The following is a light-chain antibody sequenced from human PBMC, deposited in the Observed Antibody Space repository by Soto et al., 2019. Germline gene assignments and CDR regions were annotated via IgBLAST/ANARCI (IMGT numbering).Light chain of an antibody. CDR2: GAS. Sequence: DIQMTQSPSTLSASVGGRVTITCRASQSAGTWVAWYQQKPGKAPKLLIYGASNLESGVPSRFSGSGSGTEFTLTIPTLQPDDFATYFCQHYRRNTWSVGPGTKVDI. V-gene: IGKV1-5*01. J-gene: IGKJ1*01. CDR3: QHYRRNTWS. CDR1: QSAGTW.